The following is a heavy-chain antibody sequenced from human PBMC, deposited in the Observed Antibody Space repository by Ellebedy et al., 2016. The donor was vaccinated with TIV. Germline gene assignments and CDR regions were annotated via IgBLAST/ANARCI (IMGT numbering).Heavy chain of an antibody. Sequence: GESLKISCAASGFTFSSYAMSWVRQAPGKGLEWVSAISGSGGSTYYADSVKGRFTISRDNSKNTLYLQMNSLRAEDTAVYYCARTEDSGYYDYWGQGTLVTVSS. D-gene: IGHD3-22*01. J-gene: IGHJ4*02. CDR3: ARTEDSGYYDY. V-gene: IGHV3-23*01. CDR1: GFTFSSYA. CDR2: ISGSGGST.